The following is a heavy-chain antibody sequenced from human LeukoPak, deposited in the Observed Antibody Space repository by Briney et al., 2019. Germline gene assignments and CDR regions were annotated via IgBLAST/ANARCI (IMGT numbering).Heavy chain of an antibody. V-gene: IGHV3-21*01. CDR2: ISSSSSYI. D-gene: IGHD1-26*01. CDR1: GFTFSGYW. CDR3: ARDSGSYLFDY. J-gene: IGHJ4*02. Sequence: GGSLRLSCAASGFTFSGYWMHWVRQAPGKGLEWVSSISSSSSYIYYADSVKGRFTISRDNAKNSLYLQMNSLRAEDTAVYYCARDSGSYLFDYWGQGTLVTVSS.